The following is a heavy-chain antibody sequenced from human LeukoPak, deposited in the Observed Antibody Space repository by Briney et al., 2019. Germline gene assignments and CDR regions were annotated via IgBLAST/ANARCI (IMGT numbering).Heavy chain of an antibody. J-gene: IGHJ4*02. CDR2: IIPIFGTA. CDR3: ARDPIDDILTGYFPSEGFDY. Sequence: VSCKASGGTFSSYAISWVRQAPGQGLEWMGGIIPIFGTANYAQKFQGRVTITTDEYTRTAYMELSRLRYEDTAVYYCARDPIDDILTGYFPSEGFDYWGQGTLVTASS. V-gene: IGHV1-69*05. D-gene: IGHD3-9*01. CDR1: GGTFSSYA.